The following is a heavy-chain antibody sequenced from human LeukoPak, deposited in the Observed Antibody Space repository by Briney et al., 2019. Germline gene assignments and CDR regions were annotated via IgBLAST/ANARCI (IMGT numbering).Heavy chain of an antibody. CDR1: GYTFTSYG. Sequence: AASVKVSCKASGYTFTSYGISWVRQAPGQGLEWMGWISAYNGNTNYAQKLQGRVTMTTDTSTSTAYMELRSLRSDDTAVYYCARGRYSSSWWGFDYWGQGTLVTVSS. CDR3: ARGRYSSSWWGFDY. J-gene: IGHJ4*02. V-gene: IGHV1-18*01. D-gene: IGHD6-6*01. CDR2: ISAYNGNT.